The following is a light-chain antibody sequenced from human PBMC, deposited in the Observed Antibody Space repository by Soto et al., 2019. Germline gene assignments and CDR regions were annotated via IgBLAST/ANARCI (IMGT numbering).Light chain of an antibody. CDR3: MQDGRPPPWT. V-gene: IGKV3-20*01. CDR1: QSVSST. CDR2: VAS. Sequence: EGVFTQSRGTLSLYPGERATLSCRASQSVSSTLAWYQQKPGQAPRLLIHVASSRATGLPDRFSGSGSGTDFTLTISRLEAEDFEVYYCMQDGRPPPWTFGQ. J-gene: IGKJ1*01.